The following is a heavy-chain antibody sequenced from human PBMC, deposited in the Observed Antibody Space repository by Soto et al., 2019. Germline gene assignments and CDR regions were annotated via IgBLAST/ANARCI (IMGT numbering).Heavy chain of an antibody. CDR1: GGTFSSYT. CDR3: ASRVGGYTDSSGYFIETYYYET. J-gene: IGHJ5*02. V-gene: IGHV1-69*02. D-gene: IGHD3-22*01. CDR2: IIPILGIA. Sequence: SVQVSCKASGGTFSSYTISWVRQAPGQGLEWMGRIIPILGIANYAQKFQGRVTITADKSTSTAYMELSSLRSEDTAVYYCASRVGGYTDSSGYFIETYYYETWGQGTLVTVSS.